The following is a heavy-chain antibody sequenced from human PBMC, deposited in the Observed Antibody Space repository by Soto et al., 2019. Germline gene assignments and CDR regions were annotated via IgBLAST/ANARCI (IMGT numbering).Heavy chain of an antibody. D-gene: IGHD2-2*01. CDR1: GGSISSSSYY. CDR3: ATDIVLVPAAMYYYYGMDV. CDR2: IYYSGST. Sequence: PSETLSLTCTVSGGSISSSSYYWGWIRQPPGKGLEWIGSIYYSGSTYYNPSLKSRVTISVDTSKNQFSLKLSSVTAADTAVYYCATDIVLVPAAMYYYYGMDVWGQGTTVTVS. V-gene: IGHV4-39*01. J-gene: IGHJ6*02.